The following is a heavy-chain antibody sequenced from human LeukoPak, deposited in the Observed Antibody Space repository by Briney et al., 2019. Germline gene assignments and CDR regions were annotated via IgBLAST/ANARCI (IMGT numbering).Heavy chain of an antibody. CDR1: GCTFSSYG. J-gene: IGHJ4*02. CDR3: AKDEYCDILAGYYTLDY. D-gene: IGHD3-9*01. V-gene: IGHV3-30*02. Sequence: GGSLRLSCAASGCTFSSYGMHWVRQAPGKGLEWVAFIRYDGSNKYYADSVKGRFTISRDNSKNTLYLQMNSLRAEDTAVYYCAKDEYCDILAGYYTLDYWGQGTLVTVSS. CDR2: IRYDGSNK.